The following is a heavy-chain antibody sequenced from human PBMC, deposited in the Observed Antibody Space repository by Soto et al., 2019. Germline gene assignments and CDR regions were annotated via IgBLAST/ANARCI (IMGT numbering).Heavy chain of an antibody. V-gene: IGHV3-48*02. CDR2: IHGTRSII. CDR3: VRDARNAHYDY. CDR1: GFTFSSHA. Sequence: EVQLVESGGGLVQPGGSLKLSCAVSGFTFSSHAMNWVRQAPGKGLEWVAYIHGTRSIIYYADSVKGRFTISRDNAKNSLYLQMDSLRDEDTALYYCVRDARNAHYDYWGQGTLVIVSS. D-gene: IGHD1-1*01. J-gene: IGHJ4*02.